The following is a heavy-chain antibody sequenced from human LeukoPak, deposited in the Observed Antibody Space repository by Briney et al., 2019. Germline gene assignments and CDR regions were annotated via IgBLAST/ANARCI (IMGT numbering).Heavy chain of an antibody. V-gene: IGHV4-4*02. CDR3: AREHSSSWDQFDY. D-gene: IGHD6-13*01. CDR1: GVSIGSSNW. Sequence: TPSETLSLTCAVSGVSIGSSNWWSWVRQPPGKGLEWIGEVYHSGSTSYNPSLESRVTISVDKSNNQFSLTLSSVTAADTAVYYCAREHSSSWDQFDYWGQGTLVTVSS. J-gene: IGHJ4*02. CDR2: VYHSGST.